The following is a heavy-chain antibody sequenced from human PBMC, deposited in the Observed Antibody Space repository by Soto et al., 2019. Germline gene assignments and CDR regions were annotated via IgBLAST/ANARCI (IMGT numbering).Heavy chain of an antibody. V-gene: IGHV4-34*01. CDR2: INHSGST. D-gene: IGHD3-3*01. J-gene: IGHJ6*03. Sequence: PSETLSLTCAVYGGSFSGYYWSWIRQPPGKGLEWIGEINHSGSTNYNPSLKSRVTISVDTSKNQFSLKLSSVTAADTAVYYCARQRHYDFWSGYPPAPSFYYMDVWGKGTTVTVSS. CDR3: ARQRHYDFWSGYPPAPSFYYMDV. CDR1: GGSFSGYY.